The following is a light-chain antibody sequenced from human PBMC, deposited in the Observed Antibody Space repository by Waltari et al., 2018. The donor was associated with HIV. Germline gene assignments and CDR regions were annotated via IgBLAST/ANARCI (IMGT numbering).Light chain of an antibody. CDR3: SSYTGSSTPVV. V-gene: IGLV2-14*01. CDR1: SSDIGAYNY. Sequence: QSALTQPASVSGSPGQSITISCTGTSSDIGAYNYVSWYQQHPAKAPKLMIYEVSNRPSGVSNRFSGSKSGNTASLTISGLQAEDEADYYCSSYTGSSTPVVFAGGTNLTVL. J-gene: IGLJ2*01. CDR2: EVS.